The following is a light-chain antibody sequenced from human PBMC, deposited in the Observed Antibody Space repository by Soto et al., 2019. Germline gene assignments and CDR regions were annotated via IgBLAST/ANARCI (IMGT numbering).Light chain of an antibody. J-gene: IGKJ1*01. CDR3: HQYGTSPRT. Sequence: DIVLSQSPDTLSLSPGERATLSCRASQRVTNSYLAWYQQKPGQAPRLLIFGASSRATGIPDRFSGSGSGTDFTLTISSLEPEDFALYFCHQYGTSPRTFGPGTKVEF. CDR1: QRVTNSY. CDR2: GAS. V-gene: IGKV3-20*01.